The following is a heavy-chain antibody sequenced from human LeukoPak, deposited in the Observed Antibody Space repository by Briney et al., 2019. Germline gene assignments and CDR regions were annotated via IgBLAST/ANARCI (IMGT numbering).Heavy chain of an antibody. Sequence: ASVKVSCKASGYTFTSYYMHWVRQAPGQGLEWMGIINPSGGSTSYAQKFQGRVTMTRDMSTSTVYMELSSLRSEDTAVYYCARSSEVRGVIITSGFDPWGQGTLVTVSS. CDR2: INPSGGST. J-gene: IGHJ5*02. D-gene: IGHD3-10*01. CDR1: GYTFTSYY. CDR3: ARSSEVRGVIITSGFDP. V-gene: IGHV1-46*01.